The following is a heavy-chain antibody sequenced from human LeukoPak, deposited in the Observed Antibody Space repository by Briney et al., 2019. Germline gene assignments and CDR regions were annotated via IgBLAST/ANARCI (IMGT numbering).Heavy chain of an antibody. D-gene: IGHD3-9*01. Sequence: ASVKVSCKASGYTFTSYAMNWVRQAPGQGLEWMGWINTNTGNPTYAQGFTGRFVFSLDTSVSTAYLQISSLKAEDTAVYYCARVGHNYDILTGYFYYFDYWGQGTLVTVSS. V-gene: IGHV7-4-1*02. J-gene: IGHJ4*02. CDR1: GYTFTSYA. CDR3: ARVGHNYDILTGYFYYFDY. CDR2: INTNTGNP.